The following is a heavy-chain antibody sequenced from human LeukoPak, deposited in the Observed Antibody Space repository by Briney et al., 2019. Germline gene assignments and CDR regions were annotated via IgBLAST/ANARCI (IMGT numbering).Heavy chain of an antibody. Sequence: KTSETLSLICTTSGAPISRFFWSWVRQPPGKGLEWIGNIYNGEPTFFNPSLKSRVSISVDTSKGQFSLQLAALTAADTAVYYCVQSTGWPGFDYWGQGILVTVSS. CDR2: IYNGEPT. V-gene: IGHV4-4*09. J-gene: IGHJ4*02. CDR1: GAPISRFF. CDR3: VQSTGWPGFDY. D-gene: IGHD6-19*01.